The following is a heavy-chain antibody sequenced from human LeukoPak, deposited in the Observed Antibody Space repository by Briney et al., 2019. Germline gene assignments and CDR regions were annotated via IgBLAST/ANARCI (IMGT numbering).Heavy chain of an antibody. CDR2: IYYSGST. D-gene: IGHD5-12*01. CDR3: ARARGWGGYSGHHDESAPGTLFDF. V-gene: IGHV4-59*01. J-gene: IGHJ4*02. CDR1: GGSISSYY. Sequence: SETLSLTCTVSGGSISSYYWSWIRQPPGKGLEGIGYIYYSGSTNYNPSLKSRVTISVDTSKIQFSLNLSSVTAAEAAVYYCARARGWGGYSGHHDESAPGTLFDFWGQGTLVTVSS.